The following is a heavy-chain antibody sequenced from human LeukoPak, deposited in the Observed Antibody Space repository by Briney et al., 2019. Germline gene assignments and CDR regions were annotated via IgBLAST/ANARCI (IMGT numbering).Heavy chain of an antibody. CDR1: GGSIRSGTDY. J-gene: IGHJ5*02. V-gene: IGHV4-61*02. D-gene: IGHD4-11*01. Sequence: LSQTLSLTCTVSGGSIRSGTDYWSWIRQPAGKGLEWIGRIYMSGSTDYNPSFKSRVTMSVDTSKNQFSLKLSSVTAADTAVYYCARVDYSNYVGGTWFDPWGQGTLVTVSS. CDR2: IYMSGST. CDR3: ARVDYSNYVGGTWFDP.